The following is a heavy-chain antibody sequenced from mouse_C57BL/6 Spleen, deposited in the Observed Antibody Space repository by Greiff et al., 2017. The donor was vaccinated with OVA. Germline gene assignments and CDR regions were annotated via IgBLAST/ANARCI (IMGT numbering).Heavy chain of an antibody. V-gene: IGHV1-53*01. J-gene: IGHJ2*01. CDR2: INPSNGDT. CDR1: GYTFTSYW. Sequence: QVQLQQPGTELVKPGASVKLSCKASGYTFTSYWMHWVKQRPGQGLEWIGKINPSNGDTNYNEKFKSKATLTVDKSSSTAYMQLSSLTSEDSAVSYCTRDGSSLDYWGQGTTLTVSS. D-gene: IGHD1-1*01. CDR3: TRDGSSLDY.